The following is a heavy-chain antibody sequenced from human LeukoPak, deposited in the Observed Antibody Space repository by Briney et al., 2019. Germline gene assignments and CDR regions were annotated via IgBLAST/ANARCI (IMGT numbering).Heavy chain of an antibody. CDR3: TTPKIYYYDRSGYLPDI. V-gene: IGHV3-21*03. D-gene: IGHD3-22*01. Sequence: PGGSLRLSCAASGFTFSSYSMNWVRQAPGKGLEWVSSISSSSSYIYYADSVKGRFTISRDNAKNSLYLQMNSLKTEDTAVYYCTTPKIYYYDRSGYLPDIWGQGTMVTVSS. CDR2: ISSSSSYI. CDR1: GFTFSSYS. J-gene: IGHJ3*02.